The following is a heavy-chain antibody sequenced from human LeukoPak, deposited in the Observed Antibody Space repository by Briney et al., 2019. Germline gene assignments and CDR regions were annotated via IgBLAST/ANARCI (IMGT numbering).Heavy chain of an antibody. J-gene: IGHJ4*02. Sequence: PSETLSLTCTVSGGSISSYYWSWIRQPPGKGLEWIGYIYYSGSTSYNPSLKSRVTISVDTSNNQFSLKLSSVTAADTAVYYCARDTSGYRRGSFDYWGQGTLVTVSP. CDR1: GGSISSYY. D-gene: IGHD3-22*01. V-gene: IGHV4-59*01. CDR2: IYYSGST. CDR3: ARDTSGYRRGSFDY.